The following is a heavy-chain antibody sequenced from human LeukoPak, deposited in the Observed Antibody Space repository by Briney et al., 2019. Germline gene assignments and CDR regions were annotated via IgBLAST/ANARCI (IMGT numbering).Heavy chain of an antibody. CDR2: IYTSGST. V-gene: IGHV4-4*07. CDR3: ARVTSGMLYDYYYGMDV. CDR1: GGSISSYY. D-gene: IGHD2-8*01. Sequence: PSETLSLTCTVSGGSISSYYWSWIRQPAGKGLEWIGRIYTSGSTNYNPSLKSRVTMSVDTSKNQFSLKLSSVTAADTAVYYCARVTSGMLYDYYYGMDVWGQGTTVTVSS. J-gene: IGHJ6*02.